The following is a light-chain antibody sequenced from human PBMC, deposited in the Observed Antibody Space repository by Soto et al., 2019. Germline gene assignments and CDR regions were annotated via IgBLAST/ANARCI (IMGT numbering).Light chain of an antibody. J-gene: IGLJ2*01. CDR2: YDS. CDR3: QVWDSTSDSVV. V-gene: IGLV3-21*04. Sequence: SYELTQPPSVSVAPGKTASLTCEGNNIGSKTVHWYQQKPGQAPALLISYDSDRPSGIPERISGSTSWNTATLTISRVEAGDEADYYCQVWDSTSDSVVFGGGTKLTVL. CDR1: NIGSKT.